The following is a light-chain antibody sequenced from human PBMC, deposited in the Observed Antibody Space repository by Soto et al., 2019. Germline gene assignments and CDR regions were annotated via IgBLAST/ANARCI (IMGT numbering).Light chain of an antibody. CDR3: SSYASSSNPVV. CDR2: EAN. J-gene: IGLJ2*01. V-gene: IGLV2-14*02. CDR1: SSDVGSYSL. Sequence: QSALTQPASGSGSPGHSITLSCTGTSSDVGSYSLVSWYQQHPGKAPKLMIYEANTRPSGVSNRFSGSKSGNTASLTISGLQAEDEAEYYCSSYASSSNPVVFGGGTKLTVL.